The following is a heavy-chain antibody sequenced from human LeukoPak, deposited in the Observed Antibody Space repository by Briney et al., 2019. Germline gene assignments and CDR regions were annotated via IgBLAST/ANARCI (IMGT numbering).Heavy chain of an antibody. Sequence: GASVKVSCKASGYTFTSYGISWVRQAPGQGLEWMGWISAYNSNTNYAQKLQGRVTMTRDTSISTAYMELSRLRSDDTAVYYCARDYCSSTSCLFDYWGQGTLVTVSS. V-gene: IGHV1-18*01. D-gene: IGHD2-2*01. CDR1: GYTFTSYG. CDR3: ARDYCSSTSCLFDY. CDR2: ISAYNSNT. J-gene: IGHJ4*02.